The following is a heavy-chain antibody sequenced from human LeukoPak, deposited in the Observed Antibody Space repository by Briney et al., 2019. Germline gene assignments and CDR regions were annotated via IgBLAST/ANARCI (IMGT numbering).Heavy chain of an antibody. Sequence: GGSLRLSCAASGFTFSSYWMSWVRQAPGKGLEWVTNINKDGSKKYYVDSVKGRFTISRDNAKNSLYLQMNSLRAEDTALYYCARDGRDGFIDYWGQGTLVTVSS. J-gene: IGHJ4*02. CDR1: GFTFSSYW. D-gene: IGHD5-24*01. CDR2: INKDGSKK. CDR3: ARDGRDGFIDY. V-gene: IGHV3-7*01.